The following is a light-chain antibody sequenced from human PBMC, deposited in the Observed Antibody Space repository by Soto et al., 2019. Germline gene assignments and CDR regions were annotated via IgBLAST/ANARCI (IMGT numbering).Light chain of an antibody. Sequence: IQMTQTPSSLSAFVGDSVTISCRASQNINKNLNCYQQKSGKASSLLMYEASTLQSGVPSRFSGSGSGKDFTLAITNLQPEDFATYYCQQSFHTPYTFGQGTKLEI. J-gene: IGKJ2*01. CDR2: EAS. V-gene: IGKV1-39*01. CDR1: QNINKN. CDR3: QQSFHTPYT.